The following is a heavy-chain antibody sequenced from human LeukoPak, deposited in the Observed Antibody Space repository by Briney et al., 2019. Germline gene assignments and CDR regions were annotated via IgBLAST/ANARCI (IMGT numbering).Heavy chain of an antibody. CDR3: ARDRGRIFSGGEFDC. Sequence: ASAKVSCKASGGTFSSYSISWVRQAPGEGLEWMGRLTPILGITNYAEKFQGRVTITGDKSKSTAYVELTSLRSDDTAVYYCARDRGRIFSGGEFDCWGQGTLVTVSS. V-gene: IGHV1-69*04. CDR2: LTPILGIT. CDR1: GGTFSSYS. J-gene: IGHJ4*02. D-gene: IGHD2-15*01.